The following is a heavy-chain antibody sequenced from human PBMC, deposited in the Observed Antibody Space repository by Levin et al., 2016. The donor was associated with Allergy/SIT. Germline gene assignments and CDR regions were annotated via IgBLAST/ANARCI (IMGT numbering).Heavy chain of an antibody. CDR2: INNDGSST. Sequence: GGSLRLSCAASGFTFSSYWMHWVRQAPGKGLVWVSRINNDGSSTSYADSVKGRFTISRDNAKNTLYLQMNSLRAEDTAVYYCARDTPYGDSGWNGYDAFDIWGQGTMVTVSS. D-gene: IGHD6-19*01. V-gene: IGHV3-74*01. CDR3: ARDTPYGDSGWNGYDAFDI. CDR1: GFTFSSYW. J-gene: IGHJ3*02.